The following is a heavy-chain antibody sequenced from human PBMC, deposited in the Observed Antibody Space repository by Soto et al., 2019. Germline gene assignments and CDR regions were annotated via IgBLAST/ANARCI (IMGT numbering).Heavy chain of an antibody. CDR3: AREGEGHCISSSCLNWFDP. CDR1: GFTFSSYS. D-gene: IGHD2-2*01. CDR2: ISSSSSYI. Sequence: PGGSLRLSCAASGFTFSSYSMNWVRQAPGKGLEWVSSISSSSSYIYYADSLKGRFTISRDNAKNSLYLQMNSLRAEDTAVYYCAREGEGHCISSSCLNWFDPWGQGTMVTVSS. V-gene: IGHV3-21*01. J-gene: IGHJ5*02.